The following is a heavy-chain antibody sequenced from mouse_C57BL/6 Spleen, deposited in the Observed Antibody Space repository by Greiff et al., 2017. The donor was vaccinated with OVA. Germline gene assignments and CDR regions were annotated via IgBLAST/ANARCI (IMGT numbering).Heavy chain of an antibody. Sequence: QVQLQQPGAELVKPGASVKLSCKASGYTFTSYWMQWVKQRPGQGLEWIGEIDPSDSYTNYNQKFKGKATLTVDTSSSTAYMQLSSLTSEDSAVYYGASWETPFAYWGQGTLVTVSA. CDR1: GYTFTSYW. J-gene: IGHJ3*01. CDR2: IDPSDSYT. CDR3: ASWETPFAY. D-gene: IGHD4-1*01. V-gene: IGHV1-50*01.